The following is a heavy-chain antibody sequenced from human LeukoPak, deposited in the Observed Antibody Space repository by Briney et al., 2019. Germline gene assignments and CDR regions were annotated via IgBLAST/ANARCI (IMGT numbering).Heavy chain of an antibody. CDR3: AQQLGYCSGGTCYFTY. D-gene: IGHD2-15*01. J-gene: IGHJ1*01. V-gene: IGHV3-23*01. CDR1: GFTFSSYA. CDR2: ISNSGGDT. Sequence: GGSLRLSCAASGFTFSSYAMSWVRQAPGRGLEWVAAISNSGGDTFYSDSGKGRFTIARDNSKDTLYLQMNSLRVDDTAVYYCAQQLGYCSGGTCYFTYWGQGTLVTVSS.